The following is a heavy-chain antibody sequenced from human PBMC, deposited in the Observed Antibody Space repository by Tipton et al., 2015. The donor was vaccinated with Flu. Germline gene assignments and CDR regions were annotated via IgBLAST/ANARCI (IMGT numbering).Heavy chain of an antibody. CDR1: GDSIDSRYY. CDR3: ARRDYSNYVSDPKNWFNS. Sequence: TLSLTCSVFGDSIDSRYYWAWIRQPPGKGPEWIGNIHREGNSYYSPSLKSRVTMSIDRSKNQFSLEMRPVTASDTAVYYCARRDYSNYVSDPKNWFNSWGLGTLVTVSS. D-gene: IGHD4-11*01. J-gene: IGHJ5*01. V-gene: IGHV4-38-2*01. CDR2: IHREGNS.